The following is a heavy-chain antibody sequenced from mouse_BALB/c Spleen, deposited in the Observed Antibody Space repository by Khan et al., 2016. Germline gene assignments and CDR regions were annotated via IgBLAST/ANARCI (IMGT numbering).Heavy chain of an antibody. J-gene: IGHJ2*01. V-gene: IGHV1-7*01. D-gene: IGHD4-1*01. CDR1: GYTFTSYW. Sequence: QVQLQQSGAELAKPGASVKMSCKASGYTFTSYWMHWVKQRPGQGLEWIGYINPSTGYTGYNQKFKDKATLTADKSSSTAYMQLSSLTSEDSAVYYCARRGNWDYWGQGTTLTVSS. CDR3: ARRGNWDY. CDR2: INPSTGYT.